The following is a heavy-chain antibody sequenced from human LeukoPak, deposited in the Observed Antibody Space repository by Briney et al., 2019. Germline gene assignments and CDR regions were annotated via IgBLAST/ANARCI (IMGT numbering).Heavy chain of an antibody. J-gene: IGHJ4*02. V-gene: IGHV3-13*01. Sequence: GGSLRLSCAASGFTFSSYDMHWVRQATGKGLEWVSAIGTAGDTYYPGSVKGRFTISRESAKNSLYLQMNSLRAGDTAVYYCARGYDILTRDNYFDYWGQGTLVTVSS. CDR2: IGTAGDT. D-gene: IGHD3-9*01. CDR1: GFTFSSYD. CDR3: ARGYDILTRDNYFDY.